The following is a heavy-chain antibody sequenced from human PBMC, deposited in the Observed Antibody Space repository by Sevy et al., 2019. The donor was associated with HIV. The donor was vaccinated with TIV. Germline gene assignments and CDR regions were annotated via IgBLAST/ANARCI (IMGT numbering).Heavy chain of an antibody. CDR3: AKEETTGYI. D-gene: IGHD3-9*01. V-gene: IGHV3-23*01. J-gene: IGHJ4*02. CDR2: ISASGGST. Sequence: GGSLRLSCTASGFTFSSYVISWVRQAPGKGLEWVSTISASGGSTYYADSVKGRFTISRDISKKNVYLDMNSLRAEDTAIFYCAKEETTGYIWGQGTLVTVSS. CDR1: GFTFSSYV.